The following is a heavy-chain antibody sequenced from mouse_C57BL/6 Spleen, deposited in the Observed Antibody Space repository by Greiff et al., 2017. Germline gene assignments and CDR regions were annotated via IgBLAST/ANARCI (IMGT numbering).Heavy chain of an antibody. D-gene: IGHD1-1*01. CDR1: GYTFTSYW. CDR3: ARSVTTVGATDY. J-gene: IGHJ2*01. V-gene: IGHV1-59*01. Sequence: QVQLVQPGAELVRPGTSVKLSCKASGYTFTSYWMHWVKQRPGQGLEWIGGIDTSDSYTNYNEKFKGKATLTVDTSSSTSYMQLSSLTSEDSAVYYCARSVTTVGATDYWGQGTTLTVSS. CDR2: IDTSDSYT.